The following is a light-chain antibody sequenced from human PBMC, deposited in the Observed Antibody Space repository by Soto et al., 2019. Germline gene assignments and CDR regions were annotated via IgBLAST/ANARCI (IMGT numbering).Light chain of an antibody. Sequence: QPVLTQSASASASMGASVKLTCTLSSGHSNYAIAWHQQQPEKGPRFLMKVNNDGSYSKGDGIPDRFSGSSFGAERYLSISSLQSEDEADYYCQTWGAGIRVFGGGTKVTV. CDR2: VNNDGSY. V-gene: IGLV4-69*01. J-gene: IGLJ3*02. CDR3: QTWGAGIRV. CDR1: SGHSNYA.